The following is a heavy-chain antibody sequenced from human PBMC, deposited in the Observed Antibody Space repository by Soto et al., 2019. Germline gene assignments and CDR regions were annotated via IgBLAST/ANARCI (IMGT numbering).Heavy chain of an antibody. Sequence: GEFLKISRKGSKDRSTSYWIGWVRKMHGKGLEWMGIIYPGDSDTRYSPSFQGQVTISADKSISTAYLQWSSLKASDTAMYYCARLYQGDTAMDYYFDYWGQGTLVTVSS. CDR2: IYPGDSDT. J-gene: IGHJ4*02. CDR3: ARLYQGDTAMDYYFDY. CDR1: KDRSTSYW. V-gene: IGHV5-51*01. D-gene: IGHD5-18*01.